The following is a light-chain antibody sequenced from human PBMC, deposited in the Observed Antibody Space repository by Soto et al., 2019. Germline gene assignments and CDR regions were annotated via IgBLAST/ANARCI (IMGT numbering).Light chain of an antibody. J-gene: IGKJ1*01. CDR2: GAS. CDR3: QQYNNWPPWT. Sequence: EIALTQSPGTLSLSPGDRATLSCRASQSLSSSYLAWYQQKPGQAPRLLIYGASSRATGIPDRFSGSASGTDFTLTISSLEPEDFAVYYCQQYNNWPPWTFGQGTKVDIK. V-gene: IGKV3-20*01. CDR1: QSLSSSY.